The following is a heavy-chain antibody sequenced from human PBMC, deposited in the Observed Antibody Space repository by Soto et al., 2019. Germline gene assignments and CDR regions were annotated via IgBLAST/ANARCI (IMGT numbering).Heavy chain of an antibody. CDR3: AHIDLPAMAPAAEIFDY. V-gene: IGHV2-5*01. D-gene: IGHD2-2*01. Sequence: QVTLKESGPTLVKPTQTLTLTCTFSGFSLRTSGVAVGWIRQPPGKALEWLALIYWNDERRYSPSLKRRLTITKDTSKNQVVLTMTNMDPVDTATYYCAHIDLPAMAPAAEIFDYWGQGTLVTVSS. J-gene: IGHJ4*02. CDR1: GFSLRTSGVA. CDR2: IYWNDER.